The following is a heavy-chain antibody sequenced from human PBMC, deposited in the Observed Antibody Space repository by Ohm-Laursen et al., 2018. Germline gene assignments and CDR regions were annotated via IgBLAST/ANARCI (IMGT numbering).Heavy chain of an antibody. V-gene: IGHV3-48*03. CDR1: GFTFSNYE. J-gene: IGHJ4*02. D-gene: IGHD3-16*01. CDR3: AGDPVRGLTDY. CDR2: ISSGGSTI. Sequence: SLRLSCSATGFTFSNYEMNWVRQAPGKGLEWVSYISSGGSTIYYADSVKGRFTISRDNARNSLYLQMNSLRADDTAVYYCAGDPVRGLTDYWGQGTLVTVSS.